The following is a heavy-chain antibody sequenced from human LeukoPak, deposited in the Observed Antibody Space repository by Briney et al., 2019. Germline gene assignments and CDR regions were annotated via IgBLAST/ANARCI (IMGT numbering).Heavy chain of an antibody. Sequence: SETLSLTCAVYGGSFSGYYRSWIRQPPGKGLEWIGEINHSGSTNYNPSLKSRVTISVDTSKNQFSLKLSSVTAADTAVYYCARGIESYGDYGYWGQGILVTVSS. CDR3: ARGIESYGDYGY. CDR1: GGSFSGYY. CDR2: INHSGST. D-gene: IGHD4-17*01. J-gene: IGHJ4*02. V-gene: IGHV4-34*01.